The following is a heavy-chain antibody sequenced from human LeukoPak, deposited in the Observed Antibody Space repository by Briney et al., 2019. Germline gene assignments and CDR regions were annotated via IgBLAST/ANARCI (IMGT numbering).Heavy chain of an antibody. CDR3: ARVGFWSGYYNDHGGY. V-gene: IGHV3-30*14. J-gene: IGHJ4*02. D-gene: IGHD3-3*01. CDR1: GFSFSSYA. Sequence: PGGSLRLSCAASGFSFSSYAMSWVRQPPGKGLEWVAVTSYDGSKTYYADSVKGRFTISRDNSKNTLYLQMNSLRAEDTAVYYCARVGFWSGYYNDHGGYWGQGTLVTVSS. CDR2: TSYDGSKT.